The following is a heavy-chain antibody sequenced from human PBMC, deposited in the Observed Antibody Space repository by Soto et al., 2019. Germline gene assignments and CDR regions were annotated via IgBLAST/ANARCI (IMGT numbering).Heavy chain of an antibody. V-gene: IGHV1-18*01. J-gene: IGHJ3*02. CDR1: GYTFTSYG. D-gene: IGHD3-22*01. Sequence: ASVKVSCKASGYTFTSYGISWVRQAPGQGLEWMGWISAYNGNTNYAQKLQGRVTMTTDTSTSTAYMELRSLRSDDTAVYYCARSHDSSGYQPAPDAFDIWGQGTMVTVSS. CDR3: ARSHDSSGYQPAPDAFDI. CDR2: ISAYNGNT.